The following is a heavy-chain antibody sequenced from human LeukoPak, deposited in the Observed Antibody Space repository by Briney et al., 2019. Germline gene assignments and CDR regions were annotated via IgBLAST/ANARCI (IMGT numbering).Heavy chain of an antibody. CDR1: GGSVSSTNCY. Sequence: PSETLSLTCTVSGGSVSSTNCYWSWIRQSPGKGLEWVGFFSYNVHSDYNPSLKSRVTISIDTSKNQFSLRLSSVTAADTAIYYCARVSVAGTGPDYWGRGTLVSVSS. CDR2: FSYNVHS. V-gene: IGHV4-61*01. CDR3: ARVSVAGTGPDY. J-gene: IGHJ4*02. D-gene: IGHD6-13*01.